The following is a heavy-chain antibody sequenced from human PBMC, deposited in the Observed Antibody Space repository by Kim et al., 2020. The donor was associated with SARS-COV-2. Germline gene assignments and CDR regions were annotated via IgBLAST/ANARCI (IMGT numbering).Heavy chain of an antibody. D-gene: IGHD3-22*01. Sequence: ASVKVSCKASGYTFTGYYMHWVRQAPGQGLEWMGRINPNSGGTNYAQKFQGRVTMTRDTSISTAYMELSRLRSDDTAVYYCARDPPYYYDSSGLDAFDIWGQGTMVTVSS. CDR2: INPNSGGT. V-gene: IGHV1-2*06. CDR1: GYTFTGYY. CDR3: ARDPPYYYDSSGLDAFDI. J-gene: IGHJ3*02.